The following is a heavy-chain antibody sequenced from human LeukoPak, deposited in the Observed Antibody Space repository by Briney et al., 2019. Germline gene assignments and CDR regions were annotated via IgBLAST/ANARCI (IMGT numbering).Heavy chain of an antibody. CDR2: ISGSGGST. D-gene: IGHD6-13*01. J-gene: IGHJ4*02. Sequence: GGSLRLSCAASGFTFSSYAMSWVRQAPGKGLEWVSAISGSGGSTYYADSVKGRFTISRDNSKNTLYLQMNSLRAEDTAVYYCAKGIIAADEPPTFDYWGQGTLVTVSS. CDR1: GFTFSSYA. V-gene: IGHV3-23*01. CDR3: AKGIIAADEPPTFDY.